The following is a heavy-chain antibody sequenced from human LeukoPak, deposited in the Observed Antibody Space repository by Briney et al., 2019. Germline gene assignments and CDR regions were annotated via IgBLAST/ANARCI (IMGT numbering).Heavy chain of an antibody. CDR1: EFTFSTYG. J-gene: IGHJ4*02. Sequence: GGSLRLSCAASEFTFSTYGMHWVRQAPGKGLEWVAVISYDGSYKFYADSVEGRFTISRDNSKNTLYLQMNSLRPEDTAVYYCARDRDLLRDFDWFPAYWGQGTLVTVSS. CDR3: ARDRDLLRDFDWFPAY. CDR2: ISYDGSYK. V-gene: IGHV3-30*03. D-gene: IGHD3-9*01.